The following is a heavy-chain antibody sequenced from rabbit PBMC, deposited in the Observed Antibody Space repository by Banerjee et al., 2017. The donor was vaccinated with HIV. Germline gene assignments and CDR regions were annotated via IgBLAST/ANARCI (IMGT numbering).Heavy chain of an antibody. CDR2: IASGSSGYT. D-gene: IGHD8-1*01. CDR1: GFSLDYNAV. CDR3: ARDTGTSFSPYGMDL. V-gene: IGHV1S45*01. J-gene: IGHJ6*01. Sequence: QQQLEESGGGLVKPGGTLTLTCKASGFSLDYNAVMCWVRQAPGKGLEWIACIASGSSGYTYSATWATGRFTISKTSSTTVTLQMTSLTAADTATYFCARDTGTSFSPYGMDLWGPGTLVTVS.